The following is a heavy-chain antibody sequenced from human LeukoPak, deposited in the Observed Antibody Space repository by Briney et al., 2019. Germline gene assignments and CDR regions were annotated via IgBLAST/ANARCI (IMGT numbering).Heavy chain of an antibody. CDR2: IKQDGNEK. Sequence: GGSLRLSCAASGFTFRTYWMSWVRQAPGKGLEWVTNIKQDGNEKYYVDSVKGRFTISRDNAKNSLDLQMNSLRAEDTAVYYCARDTLGEGEDANYAVYYFDYWGQGTPVTVSS. V-gene: IGHV3-7*01. CDR3: ARDTLGEGEDANYAVYYFDY. J-gene: IGHJ4*02. D-gene: IGHD4/OR15-4a*01. CDR1: GFTFRTYW.